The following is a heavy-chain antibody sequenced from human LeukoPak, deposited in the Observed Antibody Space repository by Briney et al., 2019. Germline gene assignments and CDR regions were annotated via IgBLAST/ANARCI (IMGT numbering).Heavy chain of an antibody. Sequence: SETLSLTCTVSGGSISSSSYYWGWIRQPPGKGLEWIGSIYYSGSTYYNPSLKSRVTISVDTSKNQFSLKLSSVTAADTAVYYCARVRLRNWFDPWGQGTLVTVSS. CDR1: GGSISSSSYY. V-gene: IGHV4-39*07. CDR2: IYYSGST. J-gene: IGHJ5*02. CDR3: ARVRLRNWFDP. D-gene: IGHD4-17*01.